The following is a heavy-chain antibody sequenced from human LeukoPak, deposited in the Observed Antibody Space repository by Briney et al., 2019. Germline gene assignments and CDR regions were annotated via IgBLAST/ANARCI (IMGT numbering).Heavy chain of an antibody. CDR2: IYYSGST. V-gene: IGHV4-39*01. D-gene: IGHD1-1*01. Sequence: KPSETLSLTCTVSGGSISSSSYYWGWIRQPPGKGLEWIGSIYYSGSTYYNPSLKSRVTISVDTSKNQFSLKLSSVTAADTAVYYCARGGGRAFDYWGQGTLVTVSS. CDR3: ARGGGRAFDY. J-gene: IGHJ4*02. CDR1: GGSISSSSYY.